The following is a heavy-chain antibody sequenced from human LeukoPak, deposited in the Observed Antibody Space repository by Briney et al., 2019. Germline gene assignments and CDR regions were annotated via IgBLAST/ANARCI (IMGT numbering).Heavy chain of an antibody. CDR1: GFTFSSYW. Sequence: PGGSLRLSCAASGFTFSSYWMHWVRQAPGKGLVWVSRINSDGSSTTYADSVEGRFTISRDNAKNTMYLQMNSLRAEDTAVYYCASVRGYCSGGRCYSTNSEYWGQGTLVTVSS. J-gene: IGHJ4*02. CDR2: INSDGSST. D-gene: IGHD2-15*01. V-gene: IGHV3-74*01. CDR3: ASVRGYCSGGRCYSTNSEY.